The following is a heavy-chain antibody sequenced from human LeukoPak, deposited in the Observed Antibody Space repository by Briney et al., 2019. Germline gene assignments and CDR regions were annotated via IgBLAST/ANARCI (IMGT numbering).Heavy chain of an antibody. CDR1: GDSINDSY. V-gene: IGHV4-30-4*08. J-gene: IGHJ6*02. CDR2: ISYSGNT. CDR3: AREKVPENNYYYGMDV. D-gene: IGHD2-2*01. Sequence: PSETLSLICTVSGDSINDSYWSWIRQPPGRGLEWIGYISYSGNTYYNPSLKSRLTISLDTSRSQISLRLSSVTAADTAVYYCAREKVPENNYYYGMDVWGQGTTVTVSS.